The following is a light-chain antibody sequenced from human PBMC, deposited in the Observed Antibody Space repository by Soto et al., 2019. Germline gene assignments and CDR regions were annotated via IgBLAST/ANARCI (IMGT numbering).Light chain of an antibody. CDR2: DAS. CDR1: QVISNY. J-gene: IGKJ4*01. V-gene: IGKV1-33*01. Sequence: DSQMTQWPSSLSACGGDRVTSTGQASQVISNYLTWYQQKPGKAPKLLIYDASSLETGVPSRFSGSGSGTDFTLTISSLQPEDIATYYCQQYDNLPLTFGGGTKVDIK. CDR3: QQYDNLPLT.